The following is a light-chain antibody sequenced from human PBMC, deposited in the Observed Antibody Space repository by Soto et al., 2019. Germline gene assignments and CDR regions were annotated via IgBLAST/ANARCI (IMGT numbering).Light chain of an antibody. CDR3: QQYYNTPPYT. CDR2: WAS. V-gene: IGKV4-1*01. CDR1: QNVLYKSNNENY. J-gene: IGKJ2*01. Sequence: DIVMTQSPDSLAVSLGERATINCKSSQNVLYKSNNENYLAWYQQKPGQPPKLLIYWASTRKPGVPDRFSGSGSGSDFTLTISSLQAEDVAFYYCQQYYNTPPYTFGQGTKLEI.